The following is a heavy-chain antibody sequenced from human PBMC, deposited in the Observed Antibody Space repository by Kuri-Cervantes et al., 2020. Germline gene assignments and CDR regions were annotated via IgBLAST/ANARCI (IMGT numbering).Heavy chain of an antibody. D-gene: IGHD3-22*01. Sequence: GGSLRLSCAASGFTFSSYGMHWVRQAPGKGLEWVAVIWYDGSNKYYADSVKGRFTISRDNSKNTLYLQMNSLRAEDTAVYYCARDPSYYDSSGYFDYWGQGTLVTVSS. CDR1: GFTFSSYG. V-gene: IGHV3-33*01. CDR2: IWYDGSNK. CDR3: ARDPSYYDSSGYFDY. J-gene: IGHJ4*02.